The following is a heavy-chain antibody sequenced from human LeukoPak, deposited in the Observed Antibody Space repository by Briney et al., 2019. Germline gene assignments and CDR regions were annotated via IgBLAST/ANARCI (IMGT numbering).Heavy chain of an antibody. CDR3: ARHVFSDGSPFDS. D-gene: IGHD3-10*01. J-gene: IGHJ4*02. CDR1: GDSITNNH. V-gene: IGHV4-59*08. Sequence: PSETLSLTCTVSGDSITNNHWSWLLQPPGKGLHWIGHISYTRSTNYNPCLKTRLPMSLDTSNNHFSLTLTSVTAADSVLYYCARHVFSDGSPFDSWGQGSLVTVSS. CDR2: ISYTRST.